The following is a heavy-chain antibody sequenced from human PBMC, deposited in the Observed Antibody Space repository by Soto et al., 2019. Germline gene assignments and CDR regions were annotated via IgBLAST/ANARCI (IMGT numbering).Heavy chain of an antibody. Sequence: EVQLVESGGGLVQPGGSLRLSCAASGFTFTSYWMHWVRQAPGRGLGWVSRIHSDGSSTSYADSVKGRFTISRDNAKNTLYLQMNSLRAEDTAVYYCARDGSLDAFDGWGQGTMVTVSS. J-gene: IGHJ3*01. CDR2: IHSDGSST. CDR1: GFTFTSYW. CDR3: ARDGSLDAFDG. D-gene: IGHD1-26*01. V-gene: IGHV3-74*01.